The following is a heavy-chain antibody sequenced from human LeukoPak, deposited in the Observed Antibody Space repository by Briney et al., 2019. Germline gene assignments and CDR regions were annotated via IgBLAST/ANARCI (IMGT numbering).Heavy chain of an antibody. CDR1: GFTFSSYS. CDR2: ISSSSNTI. CDR3: ARDSNSGYDI. J-gene: IGHJ4*02. Sequence: GGSLRLSCAASGFTFSSYSMNWVRQAPGKGLEWVSYISSSSNTIYYVDSAKGRFTISRDNAKNSLYLQMNSLRAEDTAVYYCARDSNSGYDIWGQGTLVTVSS. V-gene: IGHV3-48*04. D-gene: IGHD5-12*01.